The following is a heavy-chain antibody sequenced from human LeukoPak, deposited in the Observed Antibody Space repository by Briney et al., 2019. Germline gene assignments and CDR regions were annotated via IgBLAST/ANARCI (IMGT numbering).Heavy chain of an antibody. CDR2: IYSGGST. Sequence: GGSLRLSCAASGFTVSSNYMSWVRQAPGKGLEWGSVIYSGGSTYYADSVKGRFTISRHNSKNTLYLQMNSLRAEDTAVYYCARAGRITMNGFDYWGQGTLVTVSS. CDR1: GFTVSSNY. V-gene: IGHV3-53*04. D-gene: IGHD3-22*01. CDR3: ARAGRITMNGFDY. J-gene: IGHJ4*02.